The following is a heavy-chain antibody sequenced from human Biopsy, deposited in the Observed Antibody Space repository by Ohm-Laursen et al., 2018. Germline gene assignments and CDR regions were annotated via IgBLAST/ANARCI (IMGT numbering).Heavy chain of an antibody. CDR1: GESFNGYY. V-gene: IGHV4-34*01. D-gene: IGHD3-22*01. CDR2: INHSGST. CDR3: VRGVDYYDPYHYYALDV. Sequence: SETLSLTCAVYGESFNGYYWSWIRQPPGKGLEWIGYINHSGSTNYNPSLKSRLTMSVDTSKNQFSLKVRSVTAADTAVYYCVRGVDYYDPYHYYALDVWGQGTTVTVSS. J-gene: IGHJ6*02.